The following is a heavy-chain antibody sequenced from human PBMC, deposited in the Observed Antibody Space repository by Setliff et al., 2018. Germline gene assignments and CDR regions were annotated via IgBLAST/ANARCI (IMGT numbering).Heavy chain of an antibody. D-gene: IGHD3-22*01. Sequence: ADSVKGRFTISRDNSKNTLYLQMNSLRAEDTAVYYCARTDYYDSSGYFGYFDYWGQGTLVTVS. J-gene: IGHJ4*02. CDR3: ARTDYYDSSGYFGYFDY. V-gene: IGHV3-30*03.